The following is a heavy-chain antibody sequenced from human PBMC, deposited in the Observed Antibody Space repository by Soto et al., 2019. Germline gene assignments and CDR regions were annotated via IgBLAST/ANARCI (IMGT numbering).Heavy chain of an antibody. D-gene: IGHD3-16*01. J-gene: IGHJ5*02. V-gene: IGHV4-39*01. CDR1: GDSIISTTYY. CDR3: ARQGAFDP. CDR2: ILYTGRT. Sequence: PSETLSLTCTVSGDSIISTTYYWAWIRQPPGKGLEWIGSILYTGRTYYNPSLESRLTISVDTSNNQFSLRLSSVTAADTAVYYCARQGAFDPSGPGTLVTVSS.